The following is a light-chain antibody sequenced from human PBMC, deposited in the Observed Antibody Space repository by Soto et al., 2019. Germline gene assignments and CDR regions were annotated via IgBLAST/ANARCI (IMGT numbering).Light chain of an antibody. CDR2: SDN. CDR3: AAWDDSLNGYV. Sequence: QSVLTQPPSASGTPGQRVLISCSGSSSNIGSDTVNWYQQLPGTAPKLLIYSDNQRPSGVPDRFSGSKSGTSASLAISGLQSDDEADYYCAAWDDSLNGYVLGTGTKVTVL. CDR1: SSNIGSDT. J-gene: IGLJ1*01. V-gene: IGLV1-44*01.